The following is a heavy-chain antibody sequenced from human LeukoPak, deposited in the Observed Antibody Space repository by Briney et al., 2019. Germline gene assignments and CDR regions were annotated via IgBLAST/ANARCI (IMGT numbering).Heavy chain of an antibody. V-gene: IGHV4-34*01. D-gene: IGHD3-22*01. CDR2: INHSGST. Sequence: SETLSLTCAVYGGSFSGYYWSWIRQPPGKGLEWIGQINHSGSTNYNPSLKSRVTISVDTSKNQFSLKLSSVTAADTAVYYCARSRGDSSGYYYFDYWGQGTLVTVSS. J-gene: IGHJ4*02. CDR3: ARSRGDSSGYYYFDY. CDR1: GGSFSGYY.